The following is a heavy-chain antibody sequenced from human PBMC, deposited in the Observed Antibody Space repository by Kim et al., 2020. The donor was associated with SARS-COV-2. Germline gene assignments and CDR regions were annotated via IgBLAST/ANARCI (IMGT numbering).Heavy chain of an antibody. J-gene: IGHJ6*02. D-gene: IGHD1-26*01. Sequence: SETLSLTCTVSGGSISSSSYYWGWIRQPPGKGLEWIGSIYYSGSTYYNPSLKSRVTISVDTSKNQFSLKLSSVTAADTAVYYCARHHDAYSWELRQGPYYYSGMEVWGQGTTVTVSS. V-gene: IGHV4-39*01. CDR3: ARHHDAYSWELRQGPYYYSGMEV. CDR2: IYYSGST. CDR1: GGSISSSSYY.